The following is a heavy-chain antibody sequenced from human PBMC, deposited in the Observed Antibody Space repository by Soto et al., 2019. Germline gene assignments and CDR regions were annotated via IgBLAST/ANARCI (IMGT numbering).Heavy chain of an antibody. D-gene: IGHD6-19*01. J-gene: IGHJ6*02. CDR2: KHHSGST. V-gene: IGHV4-4*02. Sequence: QVQLQESGPGLVKPSETLSLTCGVSGDSINNGFWWTWVRQPPGKGLEWIGEKHHSGSTNYNLSLKSRVSISLDKSKNQFSLNLSSVTAAGTAVYFCASSSGWWRMDVWGQGTTVTVSS. CDR1: GDSINNGFW. CDR3: ASSSGWWRMDV.